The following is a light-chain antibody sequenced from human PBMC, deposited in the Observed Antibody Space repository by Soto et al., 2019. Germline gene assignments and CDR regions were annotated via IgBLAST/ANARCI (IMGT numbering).Light chain of an antibody. CDR3: QVWDSSTACRV. Sequence: SYELTQPLSVSVALGQTARITCGGNNIGSKNVHWYQQKPGQAPVLVIYRDSNRPSGIPERFSGSNSGNTATLTISRAQAGDEADYYCQVWDSSTACRVFGTGTKVTVL. CDR1: NIGSKN. V-gene: IGLV3-9*01. J-gene: IGLJ1*01. CDR2: RDS.